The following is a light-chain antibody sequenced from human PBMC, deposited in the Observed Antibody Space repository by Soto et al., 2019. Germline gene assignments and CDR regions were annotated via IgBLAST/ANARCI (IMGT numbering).Light chain of an antibody. CDR1: QSVSTY. CDR3: QQRSNRPPTRT. V-gene: IGKV3-11*01. CDR2: DAS. J-gene: IGKJ1*01. Sequence: EIVLTQSPATLSLSPGERATLSCRASQSVSTYLAWYQQKHGQAPRLLIYDASKRATGIPVRFSGSGSGTDFTLTITRREPEDFGVYYCQQRSNRPPTRTFGQGTKVDIK.